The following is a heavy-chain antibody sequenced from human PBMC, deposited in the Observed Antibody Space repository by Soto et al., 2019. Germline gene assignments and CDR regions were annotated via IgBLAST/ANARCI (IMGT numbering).Heavy chain of an antibody. CDR2: IYYTGNT. D-gene: IGHD2-2*01. Sequence: PSETLSLTCTVSGGSVSNNNYYWGCIRQTPGKGLEWIGSIYYTGNTYYNPSLKSRVTISVDTSKNQFSLRLSSVTAADTSVYFCARSDCSSTSCYFPYYYNGMDVWGQGTTVTVSS. CDR1: GGSVSNNNYY. V-gene: IGHV4-39*01. J-gene: IGHJ6*02. CDR3: ARSDCSSTSCYFPYYYNGMDV.